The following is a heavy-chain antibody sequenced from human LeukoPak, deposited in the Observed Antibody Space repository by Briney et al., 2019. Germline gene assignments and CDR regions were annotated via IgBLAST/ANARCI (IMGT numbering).Heavy chain of an antibody. V-gene: IGHV3-73*01. J-gene: IGHJ4*02. CDR3: TRAASSSSWPFDY. CDR1: GFTFSDSS. Sequence: GGSLRLSCAVSGFTFSDSSIHWVRKASGKGLEWLGRIRTKANSYATAYAASLKGRFTISRDDSKNTAYLQMYSLKTEDTAVYYCTRAASSSSWPFDYWGQGTLVTVSS. D-gene: IGHD6-13*01. CDR2: IRTKANSYAT.